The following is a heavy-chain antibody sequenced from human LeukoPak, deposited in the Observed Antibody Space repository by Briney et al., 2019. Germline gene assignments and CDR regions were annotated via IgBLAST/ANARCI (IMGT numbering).Heavy chain of an antibody. V-gene: IGHV3-49*04. D-gene: IGHD4-23*01. CDR2: IRSKAYGGTT. CDR3: TRGYGGNGWYFDY. J-gene: IGHJ4*02. CDR1: GFTFSSYA. Sequence: GGSLRLSCAASGFTFSSYAMSWVRQAPGKGLEGVGFIRSKAYGGTTEYAASVKGRFTISRDDSKSIAYLQMNSLKTEDTAVYYCTRGYGGNGWYFDYWGQGTLVTVSS.